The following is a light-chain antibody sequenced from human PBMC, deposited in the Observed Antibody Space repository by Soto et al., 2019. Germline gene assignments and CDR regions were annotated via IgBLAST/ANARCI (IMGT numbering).Light chain of an antibody. CDR2: DAS. CDR3: QERSRWPRAT. CDR1: QSVSSY. Sequence: EIVLTQSPATLSLSPGERATLSCRASQSVSSYLAWYQQKPGQAPRLLIYDASNRATGIPARFSGSGSGTEFTLTISSLQSEDFAVYYCQERSRWPRATFGGGTKVDI. V-gene: IGKV3-11*01. J-gene: IGKJ4*01.